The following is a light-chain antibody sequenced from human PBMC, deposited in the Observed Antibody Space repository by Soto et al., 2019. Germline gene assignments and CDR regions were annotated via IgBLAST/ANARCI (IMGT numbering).Light chain of an antibody. CDR3: QQSSTTPPIT. Sequence: DIQMTQSPSSLSASVGDRVTITCRASQTISSYLNWYQHRPGKAPKLLIYAASSLQSGVPSRFSGSGSGTDFTLIISSLQPEDFATYYCQQSSTTPPITFGQGTRLEIK. CDR1: QTISSY. V-gene: IGKV1-39*01. CDR2: AAS. J-gene: IGKJ5*01.